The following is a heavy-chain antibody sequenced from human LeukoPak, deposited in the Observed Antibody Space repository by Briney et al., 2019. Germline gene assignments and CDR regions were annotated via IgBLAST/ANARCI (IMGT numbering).Heavy chain of an antibody. CDR1: GFTFSYAW. CDR2: IKSKPDGGTT. D-gene: IGHD2-21*01. J-gene: IGHJ4*02. CDR3: TTDPSSYSAPIDY. V-gene: IGHV3-15*01. Sequence: NPGGSLRLSCAASGFTFSYAWMRWVRQAPGKGLEWVGRIKSKPDGGTTEYPAPVKGRFTISRDDSKNTLYLQMNSLKTEDTAVYYCTTDPSSYSAPIDYWGQGTLVTVSS.